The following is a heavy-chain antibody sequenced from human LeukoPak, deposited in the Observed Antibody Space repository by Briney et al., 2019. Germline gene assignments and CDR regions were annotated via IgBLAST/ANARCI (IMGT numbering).Heavy chain of an antibody. CDR1: GFTLSNSW. Sequence: GGSLRLSCAGSGFTLSNSWMGWVRQAPGKGLEWVSAISGGGDKMFYADSVKGRFTISRDNSKNTLSLQMNGLRAEDTAVYYCARVGFGGDVGRDYFAYWGQGTLVTVPS. V-gene: IGHV3-23*01. CDR2: ISGGGDKM. J-gene: IGHJ4*02. CDR3: ARVGFGGDVGRDYFAY. D-gene: IGHD3-16*01.